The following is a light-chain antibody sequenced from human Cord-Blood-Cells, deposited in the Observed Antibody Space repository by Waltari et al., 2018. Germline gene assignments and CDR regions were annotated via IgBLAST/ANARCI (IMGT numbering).Light chain of an antibody. Sequence: DIQMTQSPSSLSASVAARVTSTCRASQSISSYLNWYQQKPGKAPKLLIYAASSLQSGVPSRFSGSGSGTDFTLTISSLQPEDFATYYCQQSYSTPFTFGPGTKVDIK. CDR3: QQSYSTPFT. J-gene: IGKJ3*01. CDR1: QSISSY. CDR2: AAS. V-gene: IGKV1-39*01.